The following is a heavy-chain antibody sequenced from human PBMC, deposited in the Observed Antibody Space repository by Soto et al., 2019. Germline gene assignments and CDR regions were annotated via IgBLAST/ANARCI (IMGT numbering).Heavy chain of an antibody. CDR1: GFTFSSYG. D-gene: IGHD2-2*01. CDR2: IWYDGSNK. J-gene: IGHJ4*02. V-gene: IGHV3-33*01. CDR3: ASRSPALDY. Sequence: QVQLVESGGGVVKPGRSLRLSCAASGFTFSSYGMHWVRQAPGKGLEWVAVIWYDGSNKYYADFVKGRFTISRDNSKNTLYLQMNSLRAEDTAVYYCASRSPALDYWGQGTLVTVSS.